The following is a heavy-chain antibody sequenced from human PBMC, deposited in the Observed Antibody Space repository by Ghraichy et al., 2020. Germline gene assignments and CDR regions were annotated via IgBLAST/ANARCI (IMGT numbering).Heavy chain of an antibody. V-gene: IGHV1-46*01. CDR3: ARGHYTSSVYYYYYLDV. J-gene: IGHJ6*03. D-gene: IGHD6-13*01. CDR2: INPSDGST. CDR1: GYTLTSYY. Sequence: ASVKVSCKASGYTLTSYYIQWVRQAPGQGLERMGIINPSDGSTSNGQRFQGRVTMTRDASTSTVYMELSSLRSEDTAVYYCARGHYTSSVYYYYYLDVWGKGTTVTVSS.